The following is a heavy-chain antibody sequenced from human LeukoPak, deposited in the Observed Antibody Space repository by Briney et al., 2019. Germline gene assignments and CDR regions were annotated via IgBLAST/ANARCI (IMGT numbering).Heavy chain of an antibody. V-gene: IGHV4-4*07. CDR2: IFTSGST. J-gene: IGHJ5*02. CDR3: SRGGANDL. CDR1: GGSITSDY. D-gene: IGHD4/OR15-4a*01. Sequence: SETLSLTCTVVGGSITSDYWSWLRQPAGKGLEWIGRIFTSGSTTYNPSLKSRVTMSLDTSKNQFFLKLSSVTAADTAAYFCSRGGANDLWGQGTLVTVSS.